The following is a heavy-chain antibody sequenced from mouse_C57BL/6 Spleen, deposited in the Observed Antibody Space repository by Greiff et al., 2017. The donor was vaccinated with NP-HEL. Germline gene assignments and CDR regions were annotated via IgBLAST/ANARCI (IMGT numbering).Heavy chain of an antibody. D-gene: IGHD2-4*01. Sequence: EVKLVESGEGLVKPGGSLKLSCAASGFTFSSYAMSWVRQTPEKRLEWVAYISSGGEYIYYADTVKGRFTISRDNARNTLYLQMSSLKSEDTAMYYCTRDGDDYDEGAWFAYWGQGTLVTVSA. CDR1: GFTFSSYA. CDR2: ISSGGEYI. V-gene: IGHV5-9-1*02. J-gene: IGHJ3*01. CDR3: TRDGDDYDEGAWFAY.